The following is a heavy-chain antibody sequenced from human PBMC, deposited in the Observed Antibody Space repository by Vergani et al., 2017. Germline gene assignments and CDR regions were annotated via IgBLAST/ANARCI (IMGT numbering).Heavy chain of an antibody. CDR3: ARIKRSGSYYYYYYMDV. D-gene: IGHD1-26*01. CDR2: IYTSGST. J-gene: IGHJ6*03. CDR1: GGSISSYY. V-gene: IGHV4-4*07. Sequence: QVQLQESGPGLVKPSETLSLTCTVSGGSISSYYWSWIRQPAGKGLEWIGRIYTSGSTNYNPSLKSRVTMSVDTSKNQFSLKLSSVTAADTAVYYCARIKRSGSYYYYYYMDVWGKGTTVTVSS.